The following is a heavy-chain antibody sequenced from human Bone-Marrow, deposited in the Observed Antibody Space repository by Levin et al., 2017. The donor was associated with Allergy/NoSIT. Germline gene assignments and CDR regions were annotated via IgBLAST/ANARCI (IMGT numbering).Heavy chain of an antibody. Sequence: KASETLSLTCIVSGGSISSGGYHWSCIRQHAGKGLEWIGYIYYSGSTYYNPSLNSRAMLSLDTSKNQFSLKMTSAAAAEAAVYCWAREDGSTFDSWGQGTLVTVSS. CDR3: AREDGSTFDS. CDR2: IYYSGST. V-gene: IGHV4-31*03. J-gene: IGHJ4*02. D-gene: IGHD5-24*01. CDR1: GGSISSGGYH.